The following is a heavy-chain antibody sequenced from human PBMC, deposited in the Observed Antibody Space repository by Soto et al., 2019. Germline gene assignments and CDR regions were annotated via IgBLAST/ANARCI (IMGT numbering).Heavy chain of an antibody. CDR3: ARDRVQMVDGLDV. V-gene: IGHV3-33*01. J-gene: IGHJ6*02. D-gene: IGHD2-15*01. CDR1: GFTFSNNG. CDR2: IWYDGINK. Sequence: QVQLVESGGGVVQHGRSLRLSCAASGFTFSNNGMHWVRQAPGKGLEWVAVIWYDGINKYYADSVKGRFIISRDNSKNTVYLQMNSLRAEDTAVYYCARDRVQMVDGLDVWGQGTTVTVSS.